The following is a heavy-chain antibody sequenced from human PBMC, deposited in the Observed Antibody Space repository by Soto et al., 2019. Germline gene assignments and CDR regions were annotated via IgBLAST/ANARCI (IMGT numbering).Heavy chain of an antibody. CDR1: GFTFSSYA. CDR3: ARDVVLPYYEYDGMDV. J-gene: IGHJ6*02. V-gene: IGHV3-30-3*01. D-gene: IGHD2-21*01. CDR2: ISYDGSNK. Sequence: QVQLVESGGGVVQPGRSLRLSCAASGFTFSSYAMHWVRQAPGKGLEWVAVISYDGSNKYYADSVKGRFTISRDNSKNTLYLQMNGLRAEDTAVYYCARDVVLPYYEYDGMDVWGQGTTVTVSS.